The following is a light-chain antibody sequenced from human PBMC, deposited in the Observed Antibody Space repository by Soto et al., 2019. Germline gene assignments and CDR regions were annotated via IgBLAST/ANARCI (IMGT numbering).Light chain of an antibody. J-gene: IGKJ3*01. Sequence: DIQMTQSPSSLSASVGDRVTITCRASQSISSYLNWYQQKPGQAPKLLIYAASSLQSGVPSRFSGSGYGTDFTLTISSLQPEDFATYYCQQSNTTPLFTFGPGTTVDI. CDR3: QQSNTTPLFT. CDR2: AAS. V-gene: IGKV1-39*01. CDR1: QSISSY.